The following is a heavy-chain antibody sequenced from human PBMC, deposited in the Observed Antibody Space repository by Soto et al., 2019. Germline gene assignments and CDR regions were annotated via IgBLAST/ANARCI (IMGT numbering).Heavy chain of an antibody. J-gene: IGHJ4*02. D-gene: IGHD3-22*01. CDR1: GGSISSGYYY. V-gene: IGHV4-30-4*01. Sequence: SETLSLTCTVSGGSISSGYYYWSWIRQPPWKGLEWIGYIYYSGSTYYNPSLKSRVTISVDTSKNQLSLKLSSVTATDTDVYYCARDSRGYYYDGRFDYWGQGTLVTVSS. CDR3: ARDSRGYYYDGRFDY. CDR2: IYYSGST.